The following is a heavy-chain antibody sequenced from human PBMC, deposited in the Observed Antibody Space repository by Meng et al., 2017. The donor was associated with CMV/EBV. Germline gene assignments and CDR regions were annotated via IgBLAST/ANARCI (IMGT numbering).Heavy chain of an antibody. CDR1: GFTFSSYA. CDR2: ISYDGSNK. D-gene: IGHD6-13*01. J-gene: IGHJ6*02. CDR3: ARDLMYSSSWDYYYYGMDV. Sequence: GESLKISCAASGFTFSSYAMHWVRQAPGKGLEWVAVISYDGSNKYYADSVKGRFTISRDNSKNTLYLQMNSLRVEDTAVYYCARDLMYSSSWDYYYYGMDVWGQGTTVTVSS. V-gene: IGHV3-30-3*01.